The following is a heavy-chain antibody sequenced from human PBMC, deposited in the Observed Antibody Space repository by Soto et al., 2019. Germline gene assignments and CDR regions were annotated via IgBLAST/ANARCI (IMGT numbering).Heavy chain of an antibody. D-gene: IGHD6-13*01. J-gene: IGHJ4*02. CDR3: ARPQVRYSSSSYYFDY. CDR2: IYYSGGT. Sequence: QVQLQESGPGLVKPSETLSLTCTVSGGSISSYYWSWIRQPPGKGLEWIGYIYYSGGTNYNPSLKSRDTISEDTSKNQFSLKLSSVTAADTAVYYCARPQVRYSSSSYYFDYWGQGTLVTVSS. V-gene: IGHV4-59*01. CDR1: GGSISSYY.